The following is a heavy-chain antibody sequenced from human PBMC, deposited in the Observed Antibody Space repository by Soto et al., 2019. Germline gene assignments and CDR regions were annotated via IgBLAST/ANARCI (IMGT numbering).Heavy chain of an antibody. CDR3: EHSPQFNHNRPLGHWFGP. CDR2: ISWDNDK. CDR1: GFSLTTTGVG. D-gene: IGHD1-1*01. J-gene: IGHJ5*02. Sequence: QITLKESGPTLVKPTQTLTLTCTFSGFSLTTTGVGVGWIRQPPGKALEWLALISWDNDKRYSQSLKSRLSITKDTSKKQVVLTLTHMDPVDTATYYCEHSPQFNHNRPLGHWFGPWGRGTLVIVSS. V-gene: IGHV2-5*02.